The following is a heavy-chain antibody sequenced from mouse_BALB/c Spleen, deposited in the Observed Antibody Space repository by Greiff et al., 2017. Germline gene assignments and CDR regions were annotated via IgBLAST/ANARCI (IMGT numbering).Heavy chain of an antibody. Sequence: QVQLKESGPGLVAPSQSLSITCTVSGFSLTSYGVHWVRQPPGKGLEWLGVIWAGGSTNYNSALMSRLSISKDNSKSQVFLKMNSLQTDDTAMYYCARDVITTVDAMDYWGQGTSVTVSS. J-gene: IGHJ4*01. CDR1: GFSLTSYG. D-gene: IGHD1-1*01. CDR3: ARDVITTVDAMDY. CDR2: IWAGGST. V-gene: IGHV2-9*02.